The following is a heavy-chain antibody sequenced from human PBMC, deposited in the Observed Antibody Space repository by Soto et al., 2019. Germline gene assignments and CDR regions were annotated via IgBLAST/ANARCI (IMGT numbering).Heavy chain of an antibody. CDR2: INPGGVST. Sequence: QVQLVQSGAEVKKPGASVEVSCKASGYTFTTYYIHWVRHAPGQGLEGMGVINPGGVSTKYAQKFQDSVTMTSDTSTRTVYMDLSSLRSEDTAVYFCARGGNGDNVGYWYFDLWGRGTLVTVAP. V-gene: IGHV1-46*01. D-gene: IGHD4-17*01. CDR1: GYTFTTYY. J-gene: IGHJ2*01. CDR3: ARGGNGDNVGYWYFDL.